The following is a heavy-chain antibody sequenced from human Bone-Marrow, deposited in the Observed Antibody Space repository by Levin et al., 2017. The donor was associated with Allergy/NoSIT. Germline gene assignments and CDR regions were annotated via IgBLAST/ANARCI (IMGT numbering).Heavy chain of an antibody. D-gene: IGHD5-12*01. CDR1: GYSFTSYW. V-gene: IGHV5-51*01. CDR3: ARLYSGYDLYYYYYMDV. J-gene: IGHJ6*03. Sequence: GESLKISCKGSGYSFTSYWIGWVRQMPGKGLEWMGIIYPGDSDTRYSPSFQGQVTISADKSISTAYLQWSSLKASDTAMYYCARLYSGYDLYYYYYMDVWGKGTTVTVSS. CDR2: IYPGDSDT.